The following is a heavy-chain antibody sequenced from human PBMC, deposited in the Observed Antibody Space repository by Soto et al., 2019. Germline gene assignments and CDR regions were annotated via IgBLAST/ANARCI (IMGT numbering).Heavy chain of an antibody. J-gene: IGHJ4*02. D-gene: IGHD2-2*01. V-gene: IGHV3-48*03. Sequence: GGSLRLSCVASGFTFSSYEMNWVRQAPGKGLEWVSYISSSGSTIYYADSVKGRFTISRDNAKNSLYLQMNSLRAEDTAVYYCARSVVPAAIAYWGQGTLVTVSS. CDR1: GFTFSSYE. CDR3: ARSVVPAAIAY. CDR2: ISSSGSTI.